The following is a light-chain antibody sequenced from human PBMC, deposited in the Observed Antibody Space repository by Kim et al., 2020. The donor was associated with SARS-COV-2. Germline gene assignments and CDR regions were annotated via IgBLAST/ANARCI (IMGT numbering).Light chain of an antibody. CDR2: GKN. CDR3: NSRDSNDNVV. Sequence: VALGHTVRITGQVDSLRSYYATWYQQKPGQAPILVIYGKNNRPSGIPDRFSGSSSGNTASLTITGTQAGDEADYYCNSRDSNDNVVFGGGTQLTVL. CDR1: SLRSYY. V-gene: IGLV3-19*01. J-gene: IGLJ2*01.